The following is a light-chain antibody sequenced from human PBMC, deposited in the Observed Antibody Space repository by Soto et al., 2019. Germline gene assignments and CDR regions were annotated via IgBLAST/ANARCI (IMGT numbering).Light chain of an antibody. CDR3: AAWDDSLKGVL. Sequence: QSVLTQPPSASGTPGQRVTISCSGSSSNIGSNTVNWYQQVPGTAPKLLIYSNNQRPSGVPDRFSGSKSGTSASLAISGLQSEDEADYYCAAWDDSLKGVLFGGGTKLTVL. J-gene: IGLJ2*01. V-gene: IGLV1-44*01. CDR1: SSNIGSNT. CDR2: SNN.